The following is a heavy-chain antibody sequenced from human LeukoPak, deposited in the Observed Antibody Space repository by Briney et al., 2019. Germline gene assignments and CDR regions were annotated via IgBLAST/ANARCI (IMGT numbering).Heavy chain of an antibody. CDR2: IYYSGST. CDR1: GGSISSGDYY. D-gene: IGHD3-3*01. J-gene: IGHJ6*03. Sequence: PSETLSLTCTVSGGSISSGDYYWSWIRQPPGKGLEWIGYIYYSGSTYYNPSLKSRVTISVDTSKNQFSLKLSSVTAADTAVYYCARQPGFLEWLPTTSNYMDVWGKGTTVTVSS. CDR3: ARQPGFLEWLPTTSNYMDV. V-gene: IGHV4-30-4*08.